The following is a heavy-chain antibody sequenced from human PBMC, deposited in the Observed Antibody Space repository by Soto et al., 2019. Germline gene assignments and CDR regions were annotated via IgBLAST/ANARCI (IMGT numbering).Heavy chain of an antibody. D-gene: IGHD2-8*01. CDR3: ARLIGNSWLDS. CDR2: TYYRSKWYN. Sequence: SQTLSLTCVISGDSVSSNSATWDWIRQPPSRGLEWLGRTYYRSKWYNDYAVSVKSRITINPDTSNNQLSLQLNSVTPDDTAVYYCARLIGNSWLDSWGQGTLVTVSS. CDR1: GDSVSSNSAT. J-gene: IGHJ5*01. V-gene: IGHV6-1*01.